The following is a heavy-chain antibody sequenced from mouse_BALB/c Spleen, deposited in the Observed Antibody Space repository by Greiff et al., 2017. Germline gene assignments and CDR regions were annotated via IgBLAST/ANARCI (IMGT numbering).Heavy chain of an antibody. CDR3: ARVGSSHYFDY. Sequence: DLVKPGASVKLSCKASGYTFTSYWINWIKQRPGQGLEWIGRIAPGSGSTYYNEMFKGKATLTVDTSSSTAYIQLSSLSSEDSAVYVCARVGSSHYFDYWGQGTTLTVSS. CDR2: IAPGSGST. J-gene: IGHJ2*01. CDR1: GYTFTSYW. D-gene: IGHD1-1*01. V-gene: IGHV1S41*01.